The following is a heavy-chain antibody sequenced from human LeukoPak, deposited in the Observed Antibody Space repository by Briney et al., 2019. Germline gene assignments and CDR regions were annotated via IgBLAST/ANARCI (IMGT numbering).Heavy chain of an antibody. J-gene: IGHJ4*02. CDR3: AKYAPESGNYRGFDC. V-gene: IGHV3-23*01. D-gene: IGHD1-26*01. CDR1: GFTFSNYA. CDR2: IGSSGGGT. Sequence: GGSLRLSCAASGFTFSNYAMSWVRQAPGKGLDWVSAIGSSGGGTYYADSVKGRFTISRDNSKNTLYLQMNNLRAEDTAIYYCAKYAPESGNYRGFDCWGQGTLVTVSS.